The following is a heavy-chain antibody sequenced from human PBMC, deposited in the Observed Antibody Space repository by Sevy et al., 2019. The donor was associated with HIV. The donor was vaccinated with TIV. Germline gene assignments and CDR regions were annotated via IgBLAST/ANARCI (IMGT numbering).Heavy chain of an antibody. Sequence: SETLSLTCAVSGFSITTGYYWGWIRQPPGKGLEWIGNIYHRGTTYYNPSLKSRVTISVDTSKNQFSLKMNSVTVADTAVYYCARGRAGDRLHYYGMDVWGQGTTVTVSS. CDR1: GFSITTGYY. V-gene: IGHV4-38-2*01. CDR2: IYHRGTT. J-gene: IGHJ6*02. CDR3: ARGRAGDRLHYYGMDV. D-gene: IGHD2-21*02.